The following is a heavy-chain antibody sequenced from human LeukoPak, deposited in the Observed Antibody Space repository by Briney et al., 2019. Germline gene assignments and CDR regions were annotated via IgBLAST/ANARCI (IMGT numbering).Heavy chain of an antibody. D-gene: IGHD4-17*01. CDR3: ARDKSVRNEAWWFNP. CDR1: GYTFTSNY. J-gene: IGHJ5*02. CDR2: ISPSGGST. V-gene: IGHV1-46*01. Sequence: GASVKVSCKAFGYTFTSNYMHWVRQAPGQGPEWMGVISPSGGSTTYAQKFQGRVTLTRDMSTSTDYLELSSLRSEDTAVYYCARDKSVRNEAWWFNPWGQGTLVNVSS.